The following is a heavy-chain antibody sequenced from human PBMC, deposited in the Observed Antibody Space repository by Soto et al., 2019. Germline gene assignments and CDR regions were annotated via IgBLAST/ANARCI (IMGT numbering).Heavy chain of an antibody. CDR2: IYDSGTT. D-gene: IGHD4-17*01. J-gene: IGHJ4*02. Sequence: QVQLRESGPGLVRPSETLSLTCTVSGGSITGYYWSWIRQPPGKGLDWIGYIYDSGTTTYNAALKSRVTISADTSKNQFSLNLRSVTAADTAVYYCARRNYGKEGYFFDFWGQGLLVTVSS. CDR3: ARRNYGKEGYFFDF. V-gene: IGHV4-59*08. CDR1: GGSITGYY.